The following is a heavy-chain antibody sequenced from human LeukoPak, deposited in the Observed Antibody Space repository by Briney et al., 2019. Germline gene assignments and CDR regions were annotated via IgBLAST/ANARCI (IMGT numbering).Heavy chain of an antibody. CDR2: ISSSSSYI. Sequence: GGSLRLSCAASGFTFSSYSMNWVRQAPGKGLEWVPSISSSSSYIYYADSVKGRFAISRDNAKNSLYLQMNSLRAEDTAVYYCARDSTRGPYYYYYGMDVWGKGTTVTVSS. J-gene: IGHJ6*04. V-gene: IGHV3-21*01. CDR1: GFTFSSYS. D-gene: IGHD2-2*01. CDR3: ARDSTRGPYYYYYGMDV.